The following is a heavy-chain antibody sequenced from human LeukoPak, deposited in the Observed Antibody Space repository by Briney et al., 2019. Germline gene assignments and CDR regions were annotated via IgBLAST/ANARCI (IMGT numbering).Heavy chain of an antibody. Sequence: SETLSLTCTVSGGSISTYYWSWIRQPPGKGLEWIAYVFYNGATSYNPSLKSRLTISVDTSKNQFSLNLSSVTAADTAVYYCARDRVYSGYSGGGGMDVWGQGTTVTVSS. CDR3: ARDRVYSGYSGGGGMDV. D-gene: IGHD5-12*01. V-gene: IGHV4-59*01. J-gene: IGHJ6*02. CDR2: VFYNGAT. CDR1: GGSISTYY.